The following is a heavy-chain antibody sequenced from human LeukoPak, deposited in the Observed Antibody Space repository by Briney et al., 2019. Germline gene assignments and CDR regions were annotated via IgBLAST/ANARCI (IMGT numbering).Heavy chain of an antibody. CDR3: AKVLVPAPLNDAFDI. CDR2: ISGSGGST. CDR1: GFTFSSYA. V-gene: IGHV3-23*01. D-gene: IGHD2-2*01. J-gene: IGHJ3*02. Sequence: GGSLRLSCAASGFTFSSYAMSWVRQAPGKGLEWVSAISGSGGSTYYADSVKGRFTISRDNSKNTLYLQMNSLRAEDTAVYYCAKVLVPAPLNDAFDIWAKGQWSPSLQ.